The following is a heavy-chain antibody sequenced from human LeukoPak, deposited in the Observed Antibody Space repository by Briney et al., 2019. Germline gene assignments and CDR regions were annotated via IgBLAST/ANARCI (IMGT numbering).Heavy chain of an antibody. CDR3: ATDPAMAAAGDY. D-gene: IGHD6-13*01. V-gene: IGHV1-24*01. J-gene: IGHJ4*02. CDR1: GYTFTSYY. Sequence: ASVKVSCKASGYTFTSYYMHWVRQAPGQGLEWMGGFDPEDGETIYAQKFQGRVTMTEDTSTDTAYMELSSLRSEDTAVYYCATDPAMAAAGDYWGQGTLVTVSS. CDR2: FDPEDGET.